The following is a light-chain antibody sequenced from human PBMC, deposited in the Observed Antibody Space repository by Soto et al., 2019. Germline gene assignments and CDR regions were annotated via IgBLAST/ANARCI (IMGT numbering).Light chain of an antibody. Sequence: QSALTQPASVSGSPGQSITISCTGSSSDVGGYHYVSWYQQYPGKAPKLVISEVSNRPSGVSHRFSGSKSGNTASLTISGLQAEDEADYYCSSFAGSPVVFGGGTKLTVL. J-gene: IGLJ2*01. CDR3: SSFAGSPVV. CDR1: SSDVGGYHY. V-gene: IGLV2-14*01. CDR2: EVS.